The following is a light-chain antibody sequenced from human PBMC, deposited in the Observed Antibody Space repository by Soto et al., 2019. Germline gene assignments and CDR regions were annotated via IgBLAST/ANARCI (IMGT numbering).Light chain of an antibody. CDR2: GAS. Sequence: EIVMTQSPGTLSASPGETATLSCRASQSISSYLAWYQHQPGQAPSLLIYGASTRATGVPARFSGSGSGTEFTLTISSLQSEDFAVYYCQQYNDWPPWLTFGGGTKVEIK. CDR3: QQYNDWPPWLT. J-gene: IGKJ4*01. V-gene: IGKV3-15*01. CDR1: QSISSY.